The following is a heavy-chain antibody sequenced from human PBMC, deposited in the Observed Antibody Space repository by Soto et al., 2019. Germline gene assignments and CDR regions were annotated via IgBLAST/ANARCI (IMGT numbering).Heavy chain of an antibody. CDR3: ARCGYGSGSYTEY. CDR1: GFIFSSYG. D-gene: IGHD3-10*01. Sequence: GGSLRLSCAASGFIFSSYGMHWVRQAPGKGLEWVAVIWYDGSNKYYVDSVKGRFTISRDNSKNTLYLQMDSLRDEDTAVYYCARCGYGSGSYTEYWGQGTLVTVSS. V-gene: IGHV3-33*01. J-gene: IGHJ4*02. CDR2: IWYDGSNK.